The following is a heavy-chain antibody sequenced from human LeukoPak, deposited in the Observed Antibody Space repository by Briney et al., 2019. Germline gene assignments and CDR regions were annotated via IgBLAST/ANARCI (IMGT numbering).Heavy chain of an antibody. CDR1: GFTFSDYY. CDR2: ISSSSSYT. J-gene: IGHJ3*01. CDR3: VRDEAYSDPDVAVFDV. Sequence: GGSLRLSCAASGFTFSDYYMSWIRQAPGKGLEWVSYISSSSSYTNYAASVKGRFTISRDNAKNSLYLRMNSLRAEDTAVYYCVRDEAYSDPDVAVFDVWGQGTMVTVSS. D-gene: IGHD4-17*01. V-gene: IGHV3-11*06.